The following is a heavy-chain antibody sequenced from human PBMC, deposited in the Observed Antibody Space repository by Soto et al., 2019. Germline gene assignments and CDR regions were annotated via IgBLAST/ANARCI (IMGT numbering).Heavy chain of an antibody. D-gene: IGHD1-7*01. J-gene: IGHJ3*02. CDR1: GGSISSGGYY. CDR3: ARAESGYRLELRRGKEGAFDI. V-gene: IGHV4-31*03. Sequence: QVQLQESGPGLVKPSQTLSLTCTVSGGSISSGGYYWSWIRQHPGKGLEWIGYIYYSGSTYYNPSLKSRVTISVDTSKNQFALKLSSVTAADTAVYYCARAESGYRLELRRGKEGAFDIWGQGTMVTVSS. CDR2: IYYSGST.